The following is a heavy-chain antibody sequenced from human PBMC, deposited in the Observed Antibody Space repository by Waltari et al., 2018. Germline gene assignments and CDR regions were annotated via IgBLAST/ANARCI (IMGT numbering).Heavy chain of an antibody. D-gene: IGHD5-12*01. V-gene: IGHV3-49*04. CDR1: GCTCRNYA. CDR3: TREDDGNDSGAFDL. Sequence: EVQLVESGGDMVQPGRSIRVSCTGSGCTCRNYAINWVRQAPGKGLEWVGFIRSNDYTGGTSFAASVGGRFTISRDDSKRTAYLQMNALQTDDSATYYCTREDDGNDSGAFDLWGQGTLVTVSS. CDR2: IRSNDYTGGT. J-gene: IGHJ3*01.